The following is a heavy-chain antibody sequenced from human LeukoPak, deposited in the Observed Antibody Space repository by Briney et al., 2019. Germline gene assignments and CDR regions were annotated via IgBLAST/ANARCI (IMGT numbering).Heavy chain of an antibody. D-gene: IGHD3-10*01. Sequence: SETLSLTCAVYGGSFSGYYWSWIRQPPGKGLEWIGEINHSGSTNYNPSLKSRVTISVDTSKNQFSLKLSSVTAADTAVYYCARRSVYYYGSGSYYPYWGQGTLVAVSS. J-gene: IGHJ4*02. V-gene: IGHV4-34*01. CDR1: GGSFSGYY. CDR3: ARRSVYYYGSGSYYPY. CDR2: INHSGST.